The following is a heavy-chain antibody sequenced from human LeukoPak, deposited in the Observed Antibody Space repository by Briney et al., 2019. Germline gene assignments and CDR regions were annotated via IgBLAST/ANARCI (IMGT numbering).Heavy chain of an antibody. CDR3: ARDGHRRYHYDSSGREDAFDI. V-gene: IGHV1-18*01. D-gene: IGHD3-22*01. CDR2: ISAYNGNT. CDR1: GYTFTNYG. Sequence: ASVKVYCKASGYTFTNYGISWVRQAPGQGLEWMGWISAYNGNTNYAQKLQGRVTMTRDTSTSTAYMELRSLRSDDTAVYYCARDGHRRYHYDSSGREDAFDIWGQGTMVTVSS. J-gene: IGHJ3*02.